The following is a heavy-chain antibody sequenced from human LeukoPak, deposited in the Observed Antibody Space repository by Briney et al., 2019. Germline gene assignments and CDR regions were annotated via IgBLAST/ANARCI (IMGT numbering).Heavy chain of an antibody. Sequence: GGSLRLSCAASGFTVSSNYMSWVRQAPGKGLEWVSIIYSSGSTYYTDSVKGRFTISRDNSKNTLYLQMNSLRAEDTAVYYCARNQPSGWYGSWFDLWGRGTLVPVSS. V-gene: IGHV3-53*01. D-gene: IGHD6-19*01. CDR3: ARNQPSGWYGSWFDL. CDR1: GFTVSSNY. J-gene: IGHJ5*02. CDR2: IYSSGST.